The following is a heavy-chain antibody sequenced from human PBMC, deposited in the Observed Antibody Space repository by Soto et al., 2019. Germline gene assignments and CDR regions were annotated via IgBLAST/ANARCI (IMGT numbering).Heavy chain of an antibody. J-gene: IGHJ4*02. D-gene: IGHD2-15*01. V-gene: IGHV1-18*01. CDR2: ISVYDGNT. Sequence: ASVKVSCKASGYTFTSFGISWVRQAPGQGIEWMGWISVYDGNTNYAQKLQGRVTMTTETSTTTAYMELRSLRSDDTAVYYCARVYCSGGTCYPPDYWGQGTQVTVSS. CDR3: ARVYCSGGTCYPPDY. CDR1: GYTFTSFG.